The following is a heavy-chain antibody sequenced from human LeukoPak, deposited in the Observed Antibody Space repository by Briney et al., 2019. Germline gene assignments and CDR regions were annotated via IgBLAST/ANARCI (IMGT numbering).Heavy chain of an antibody. V-gene: IGHV3-30*02. CDR2: MRYDGSNR. J-gene: IGHJ4*02. D-gene: IGHD3-10*01. CDR3: AKDSGAQLQRYFDS. Sequence: GGSLRLSCAASGFSFSNYGMNWVRQAPGGGLEWVAFMRYDGSNRYYADSVKGRFTFTRDKSKNTVFLLMSSLRPEDTAVYFCAKDSGAQLQRYFDSWGRGTQVTVSS. CDR1: GFSFSNYG.